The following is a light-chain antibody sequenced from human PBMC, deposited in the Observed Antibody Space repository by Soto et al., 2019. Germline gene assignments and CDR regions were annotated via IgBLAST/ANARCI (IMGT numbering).Light chain of an antibody. CDR2: AAS. CDR1: QSITIY. CDR3: QQFNSYPIT. V-gene: IGKV1-9*01. Sequence: DIQMTQSPSSLSASVGDRVTITCRASQSITIYLNWYQQKPGEAPKLLIYAASTLQSGVPSRFSGSGSGTEFTLTISSLQPEDFATYYCQQFNSYPITFGQGTRLEIK. J-gene: IGKJ5*01.